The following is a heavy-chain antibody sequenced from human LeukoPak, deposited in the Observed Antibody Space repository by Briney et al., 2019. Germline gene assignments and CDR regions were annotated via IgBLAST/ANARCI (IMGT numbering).Heavy chain of an antibody. CDR2: ITYNGRT. J-gene: IGHJ4*02. CDR3: AKWGYYFDSSAYVAPTDDS. CDR1: GGSTSSHY. Sequence: SETLSLTCTVSGGSTSSHYWTWIRQPPGKGLEWIGYITYNGRTDYNPSLKSRVTISLDTSKNQFSLKLTSVTAADTAVYYCAKWGYYFDSSAYVAPTDDSWGQGTLVTVSS. V-gene: IGHV4-59*11. D-gene: IGHD3-22*01.